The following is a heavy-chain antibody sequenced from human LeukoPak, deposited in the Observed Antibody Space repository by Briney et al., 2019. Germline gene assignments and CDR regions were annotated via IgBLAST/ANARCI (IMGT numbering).Heavy chain of an antibody. CDR1: GFTFSSYA. Sequence: LPGGSLRLSCAASGFTFSSYAMLWVRQAPGKGLEGVAVISYDGSDKYYADSVKGRFTISRDNSKNTLYLQMNSLRAEDTAVYYCARSESLWGIYDSSVGDIWGQGTMVTVSS. J-gene: IGHJ3*02. CDR3: ARSESLWGIYDSSVGDI. V-gene: IGHV3-30-3*01. CDR2: ISYDGSDK. D-gene: IGHD3-22*01.